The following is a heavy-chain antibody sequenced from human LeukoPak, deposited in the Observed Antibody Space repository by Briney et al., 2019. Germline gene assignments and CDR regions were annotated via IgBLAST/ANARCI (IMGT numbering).Heavy chain of an antibody. CDR2: ISGGGGST. CDR1: GFTFSSYA. D-gene: IGHD3-10*01. Sequence: GGSLRLSCAASGFTFSSYAMSWVRQAPGKGLEWVSDISGGGGSTYYADSVKGRFTISRDNSKNTLYLQMNSLRAEDTAVYYCGEGSPYCDRSGKENWFDPWGQGTLVTVSS. V-gene: IGHV3-23*01. J-gene: IGHJ5*02. CDR3: GEGSPYCDRSGKENWFDP.